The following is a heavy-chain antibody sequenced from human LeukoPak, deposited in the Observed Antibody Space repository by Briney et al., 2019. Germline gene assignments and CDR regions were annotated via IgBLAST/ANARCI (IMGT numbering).Heavy chain of an antibody. J-gene: IGHJ5*02. CDR1: GGSISSSNW. V-gene: IGHV4-4*02. CDR2: VYHSGST. D-gene: IGHD3-22*01. CDR3: ARGGHYYDSSGYDFNWFDP. Sequence: SETLSLTCAVSGGSISSSNWWSWVRQPPGKGLEWIGEVYHSGSTNYNPSLKSRVTISVDKSKNQFSLKLSPVTAADTAVYYCARGGHYYDSSGYDFNWFDPWGQGTLVTVSS.